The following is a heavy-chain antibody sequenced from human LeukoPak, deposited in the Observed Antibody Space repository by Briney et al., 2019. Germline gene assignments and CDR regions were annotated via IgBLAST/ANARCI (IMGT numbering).Heavy chain of an antibody. CDR1: GSGGSISNYY. D-gene: IGHD3-10*01. Sequence: SETLSLTCTVSGSGGSISNYYWSWIRQPPGKGLEWIGHIHYSGITNYKPSLKSRVTISVDTPKNQFSLKLSSVTAADTAVYYCANSYGSGSRFDFWGQGTLVTVSS. CDR3: ANSYGSGSRFDF. V-gene: IGHV4-59*01. CDR2: IHYSGIT. J-gene: IGHJ4*02.